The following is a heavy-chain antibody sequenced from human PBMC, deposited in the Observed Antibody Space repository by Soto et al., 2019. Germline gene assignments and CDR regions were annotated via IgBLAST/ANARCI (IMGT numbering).Heavy chain of an antibody. CDR3: ASHPCGETWVDP. Sequence: QVQLQESGPGLVKPSQTLSLTCTVSVGSISSGAYYWSWIRQHPVRGLECIGHIDDSGNTYYSPSLKSRVSISADTSTNQFSLKLKSVSAADTAVYYCASHPCGETWVDPWGQGTLVTVSS. J-gene: IGHJ5*02. D-gene: IGHD4-17*01. V-gene: IGHV4-31*03. CDR2: IDDSGNT. CDR1: VGSISSGAYY.